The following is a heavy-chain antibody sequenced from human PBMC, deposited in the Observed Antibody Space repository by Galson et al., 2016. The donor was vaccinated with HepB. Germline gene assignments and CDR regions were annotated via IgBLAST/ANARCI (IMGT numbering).Heavy chain of an antibody. V-gene: IGHV1-46*02. D-gene: IGHD1-14*01. CDR3: ARELDHSFYFDY. CDR2: IKPSGGNT. CDR1: GYTFNTYN. J-gene: IGHJ4*02. Sequence: CKASGYTFNTYNMHWVRLAPGQGLEWMGIIKPSGGNTIYAQKFQDRITMTRDTSTSTVYMELISLRSEDTAVYYCARELDHSFYFDYWGQGTLLTVSS.